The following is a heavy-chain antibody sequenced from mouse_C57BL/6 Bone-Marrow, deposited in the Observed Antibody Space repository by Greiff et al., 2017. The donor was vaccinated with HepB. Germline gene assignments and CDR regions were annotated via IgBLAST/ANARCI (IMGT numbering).Heavy chain of an antibody. CDR3: ARLYYGIYYAMDY. J-gene: IGHJ4*01. V-gene: IGHV1-81*01. CDR1: GYTFTSYG. Sequence: QVQLKESGAELARPGASVKLSCKASGYTFTSYGISWVKQRTGQGLECIGEIYPRSGNTYYNEKFKGKSTLTADKSSSTAYMELRSLTSEDSAVYFCARLYYGIYYAMDYWGQGTSVTVSS. D-gene: IGHD2-1*01. CDR2: IYPRSGNT.